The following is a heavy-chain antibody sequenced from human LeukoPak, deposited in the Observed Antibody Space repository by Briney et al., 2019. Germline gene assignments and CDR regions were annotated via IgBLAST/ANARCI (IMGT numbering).Heavy chain of an antibody. CDR1: GFSFSNYA. CDR2: LRGNGET. D-gene: IGHD3-22*01. Sequence: GGSLRLSCTASGFSFSNYAMSWVRQAPARGPEWVSSLRGNGETFYADSVKGRCTLSRDDSRNTVYLQMNSLRAEDTAVYYCAKDSFSSSGYRTDYWGQGTLVTVSS. CDR3: AKDSFSSSGYRTDY. J-gene: IGHJ4*02. V-gene: IGHV3-23*01.